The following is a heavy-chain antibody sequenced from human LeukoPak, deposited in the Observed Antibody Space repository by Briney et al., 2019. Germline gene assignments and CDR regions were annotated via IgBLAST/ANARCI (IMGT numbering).Heavy chain of an antibody. D-gene: IGHD6-13*01. J-gene: IGHJ4*02. Sequence: PGGSLRLSCAGSGFTFSSYAMSWVRQAPGKGLEWVSAISGSGGSTYYADSVKGRFTISRDNSKNTLYLQMNSLRAEDTAVYYCVEIPWYSSSWYRGYWGQGTLVTVSS. CDR1: GFTFSSYA. CDR2: ISGSGGST. V-gene: IGHV3-23*01. CDR3: VEIPWYSSSWYRGY.